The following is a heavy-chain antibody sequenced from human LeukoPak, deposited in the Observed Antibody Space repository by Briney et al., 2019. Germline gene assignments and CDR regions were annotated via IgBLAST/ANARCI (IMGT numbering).Heavy chain of an antibody. J-gene: IGHJ4*02. Sequence: PSETLSLTCTVSGGSISSGSYYWSWIRQPAGKGLEWIGRIYTSGSTNYNPSLKSRVTISVDTSKNQFSLKLSSVTAADTAVYYCARDLFYDYVWGSLGYWGQGTLVTVSS. CDR3: ARDLFYDYVWGSLGY. CDR2: IYTSGST. D-gene: IGHD3-16*01. CDR1: GGSISSGSYY. V-gene: IGHV4-61*02.